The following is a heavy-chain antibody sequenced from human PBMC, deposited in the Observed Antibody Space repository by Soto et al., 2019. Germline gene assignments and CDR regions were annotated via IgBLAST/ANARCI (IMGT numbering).Heavy chain of an antibody. D-gene: IGHD2-2*01. CDR3: ARLEWRYQLPISNAFDI. CDR1: GGSISSSSYY. V-gene: IGHV4-39*01. CDR2: IYYSGST. Sequence: SETLSLTCTVSGGSISSSSYYWGWIRQPPGKGLEWIGSIYYSGSTYYNPSLKSRVTISVDTSKNQFSLKLSSVTAADTAVYYCARLEWRYQLPISNAFDIWGQGTMVTVSS. J-gene: IGHJ3*02.